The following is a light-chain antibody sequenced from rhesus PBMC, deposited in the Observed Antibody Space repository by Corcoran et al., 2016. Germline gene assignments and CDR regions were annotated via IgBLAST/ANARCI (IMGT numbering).Light chain of an antibody. CDR1: QSVGSN. CDR2: DAS. V-gene: IGKV3-42*02. J-gene: IGKJ3*01. Sequence: ETVVTQSPATLSLSPGERATLSCRASQSVGSNLAWYQQKPGQAPKLLIYDASSRATGIPDRCSGSGSGTEFTLTISSLEPEDVGVYYCQQYNNWNTFGPGTKLDIK. CDR3: QQYNNWNT.